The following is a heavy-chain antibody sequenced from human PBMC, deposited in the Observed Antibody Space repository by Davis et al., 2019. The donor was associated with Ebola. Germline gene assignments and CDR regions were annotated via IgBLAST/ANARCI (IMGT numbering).Heavy chain of an antibody. J-gene: IGHJ6*04. CDR2: TYYYRSQWYI. CDR3: ARGWLRAGLDV. V-gene: IGHV6-1*01. D-gene: IGHD5-18*01. Sequence: HSQTLSLTCAISGDSVSGNSGAWNWIRQSPSRGLDWLGRTYYYRSQWYIDYAVSVKSRITINPDTSKNQFSLQLNSVTPEDTALYYCARGWLRAGLDVWGEGTTVTVPS. CDR1: GDSVSGNSGA.